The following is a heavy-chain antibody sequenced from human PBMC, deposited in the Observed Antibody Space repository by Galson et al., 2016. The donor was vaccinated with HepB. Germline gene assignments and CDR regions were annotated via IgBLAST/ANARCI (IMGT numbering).Heavy chain of an antibody. CDR3: ARVFPARCSGRSCFSEGAFDI. J-gene: IGHJ3*02. CDR2: ISEDGRAT. V-gene: IGHV3-74*01. CDR1: GFTFSTHW. Sequence: SLRLSCAASGFTFSTHWMHWVRQAPGKGLVCVSRISEDGRATNYAASVKGRFAISRDNAKNTLYLQMNSLSAEDTAIYYCARVFPARCSGRSCFSEGAFDIWGQGTMVIVSS. D-gene: IGHD2-15*01.